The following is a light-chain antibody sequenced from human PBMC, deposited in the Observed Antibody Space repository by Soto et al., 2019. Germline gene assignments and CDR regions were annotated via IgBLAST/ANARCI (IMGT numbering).Light chain of an antibody. Sequence: HSVLTKPPSASGTPGQRVSISCSGSSSNIGSNSVQWHQQLPGTAPNLLIYADNQRPSGVPDRFSGSKSGTSASLAITGLRSGDEADYYCAAWDDSLNGFVFGTGTKVTVL. J-gene: IGLJ1*01. CDR3: AAWDDSLNGFV. CDR1: SSNIGSNS. V-gene: IGLV1-44*01. CDR2: ADN.